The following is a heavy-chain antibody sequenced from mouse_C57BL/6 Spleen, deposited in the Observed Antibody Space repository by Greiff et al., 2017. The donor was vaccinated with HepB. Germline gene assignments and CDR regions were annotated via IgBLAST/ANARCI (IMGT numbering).Heavy chain of an antibody. CDR1: GYTFTDYY. CDR3: ASSYGKYYAMDY. J-gene: IGHJ4*01. V-gene: IGHV1-26*01. CDR2: INPNNGGT. Sequence: VQLQQSGPELVKPGASVKISCKASGYTFTDYYMNWVKQSHGKSLEWIGDINPNNGGTSYNQKFKGKATLTVDKSSSTAYMELRSLTSEDSAVYYCASSYGKYYAMDYWGQGTSVTVSS. D-gene: IGHD1-1*02.